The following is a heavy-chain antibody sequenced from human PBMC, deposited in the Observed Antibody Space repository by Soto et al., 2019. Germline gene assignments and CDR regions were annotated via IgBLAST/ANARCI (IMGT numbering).Heavy chain of an antibody. Sequence: ESGGGLVQPGGSLRLSCAASGFTFSSYAMSWVRQAPGKGLEWVSGISGSGVSTYYADSVKGRFTISRDNSKNTLWLQMNTLRVEDTAIYYCAKDQRSGIASSGPFDSWGQGALVTVSS. J-gene: IGHJ4*02. CDR1: GFTFSSYA. D-gene: IGHD6-13*01. V-gene: IGHV3-23*01. CDR2: ISGSGVST. CDR3: AKDQRSGIASSGPFDS.